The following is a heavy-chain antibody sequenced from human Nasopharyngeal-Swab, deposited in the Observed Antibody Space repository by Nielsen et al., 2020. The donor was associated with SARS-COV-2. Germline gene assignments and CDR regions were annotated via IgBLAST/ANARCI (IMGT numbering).Heavy chain of an antibody. CDR3: ARHPITIFGVVIDYYYYGMDV. J-gene: IGHJ6*02. V-gene: IGHV1-8*01. CDR1: GYTFASFD. Sequence: ASVKVSCKTSGYTFASFDINWVRQATGRGLEWVGWMNLDSGDTHYAQEFQGKVTLTRDTSRSTAYMELSSLRSEDTAVYYCARHPITIFGVVIDYYYYGMDVWGQGTTVTVSS. CDR2: MNLDSGDT. D-gene: IGHD3-3*01.